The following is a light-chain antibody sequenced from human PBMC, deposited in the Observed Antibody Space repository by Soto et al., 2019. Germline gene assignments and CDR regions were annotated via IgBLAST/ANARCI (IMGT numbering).Light chain of an antibody. V-gene: IGLV2-11*01. CDR2: EVF. J-gene: IGLJ3*02. CDR3: SSYAGRDSWR. CDR1: SSDVGGYNY. Sequence: QSALTQPRSVSGSPGQSVTISCTGTSSDVGGYNYVSWYQHHPGKAPKLLIYEVFRRPSGVPDRFSGSKSGNTASLTVSGLQAEDEADYYCSSYAGRDSWRFGGGTKLTVL.